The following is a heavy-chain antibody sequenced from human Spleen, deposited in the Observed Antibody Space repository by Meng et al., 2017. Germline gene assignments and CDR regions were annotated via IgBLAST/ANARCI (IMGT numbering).Heavy chain of an antibody. CDR3: ARDEDISAAGKLFGDY. CDR2: IDPNNDHT. D-gene: IGHD6-13*01. CDR1: GYTFAAYW. J-gene: IGHJ4*02. V-gene: IGHV1-2*06. Sequence: VQLVQHGPEVKKPGASAKLSCKPSGYTFAAYWIHWLRQAPGQGLEWMGRIDPNNDHTQYAQNFQGRVTMTSDTSISTVYMELNGLRSDDTAVYYCARDEDISAAGKLFGDYWGQGTLVTVSS.